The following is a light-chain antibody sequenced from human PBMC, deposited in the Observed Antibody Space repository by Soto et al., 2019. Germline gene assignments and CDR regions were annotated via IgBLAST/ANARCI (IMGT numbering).Light chain of an antibody. CDR3: QVWDSSGDHFV. CDR1: NIRSKS. Sequence: SYELTQPPSVSVAPGQTARITCGGNNIRSKSVHWYQQKTGQAPVLVVYDDTDRPSGIPERFSGSNSGNTAALTISRVEAGDEADYSCQVWDSSGDHFVFGSGTKGTVL. V-gene: IGLV3-21*02. J-gene: IGLJ1*01. CDR2: DDT.